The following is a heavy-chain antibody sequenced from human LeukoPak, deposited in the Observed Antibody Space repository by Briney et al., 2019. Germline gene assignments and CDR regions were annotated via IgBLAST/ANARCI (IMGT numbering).Heavy chain of an antibody. CDR3: ARTYYYGSGSYYSPDY. V-gene: IGHV5-51*01. CDR1: GYNFLNSW. Sequence: PGESLKISCETSGYNFLNSWIAWVRQMPGKGLEWMGIIYPGDSDTRYSPSFQGQVTISADKSISTAYLQWSSLKASDTAVYYCARTYYYGSGSYYSPDYWGQGTLVTVSS. D-gene: IGHD3-10*01. CDR2: IYPGDSDT. J-gene: IGHJ4*02.